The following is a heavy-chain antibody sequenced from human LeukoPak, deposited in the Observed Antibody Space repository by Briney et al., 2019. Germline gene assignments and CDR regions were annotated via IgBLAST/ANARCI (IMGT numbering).Heavy chain of an antibody. CDR3: ARGGTNYYYMDV. V-gene: IGHV3-23*01. D-gene: IGHD3-10*01. J-gene: IGHJ6*03. Sequence: GGSLRLSCAASGFTFSSYSMNWVRQAPGKGLEWVSAISGSGDRTFYADSVKGRLTISRDNSKNTLYLQLNTVRAEDTALYYCARGGTNYYYMDVWGNGTTVTVSS. CDR1: GFTFSSYS. CDR2: ISGSGDRT.